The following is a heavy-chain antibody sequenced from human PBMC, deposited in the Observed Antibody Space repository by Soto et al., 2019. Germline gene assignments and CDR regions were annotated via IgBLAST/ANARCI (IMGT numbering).Heavy chain of an antibody. V-gene: IGHV3-30*18. CDR3: AKEVWTAMTAITNWPIDL. D-gene: IGHD2-21*02. CDR1: GFTFSACA. J-gene: IGHJ2*01. CDR2: ISSDGSNY. Sequence: QVQLVESGGGVVQPGRSQRLSCAASGFTFSACAMHWVRQSPGKGLEWVAVISSDGSNYYYEDSVKGRFTISRDNSKNSLYRQMDSLRAENRAVYYCAKEVWTAMTAITNWPIDLWGRGTMVTVSS.